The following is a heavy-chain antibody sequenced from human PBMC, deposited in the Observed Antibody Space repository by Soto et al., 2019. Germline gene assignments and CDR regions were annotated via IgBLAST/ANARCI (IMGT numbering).Heavy chain of an antibody. V-gene: IGHV3-23*01. Sequence: EVQLLQSGGGLVQPGGSLRLSCAASGFIFSNYAMNWVRQAPGKGLEWVSIVTSRGDTTYYADSVKGRFTISRDNSKNTLYRQVNRLTAEDTAVYYCAKDRLGGGLDYWGPGNPGQRLL. D-gene: IGHD3-16*01. J-gene: IGHJ4*02. CDR3: AKDRLGGGLDY. CDR2: VTSRGDTT. CDR1: GFIFSNYA.